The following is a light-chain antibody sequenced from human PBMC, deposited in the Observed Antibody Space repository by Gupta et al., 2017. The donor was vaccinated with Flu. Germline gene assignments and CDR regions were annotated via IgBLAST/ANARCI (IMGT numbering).Light chain of an antibody. V-gene: IGLV2-14*03. CDR2: DVS. CDR3: CSYTSSSSVV. CDR1: SSDVGGYKY. Sequence: SITISYTGTSSDVGGYKYVSWYQQHPGKAPKLMIHDVSNRPSGVSNRFSGSKSGNTASLTISGLQAEDEADYYCCSYTSSSSVVFGGGTKLTVL. J-gene: IGLJ2*01.